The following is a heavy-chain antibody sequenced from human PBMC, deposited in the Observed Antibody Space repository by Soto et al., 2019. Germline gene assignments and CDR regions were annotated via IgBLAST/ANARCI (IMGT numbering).Heavy chain of an antibody. CDR3: ARDLVWYSSSDKWLDP. CDR1: GFTFRDYY. J-gene: IGHJ5*02. CDR2: ISSSSSYT. Sequence: ISCAACGFTFRDYYMSCIRKATGKGLEWVSYISSSSSYTNYADSVKGRFTISRDNAKNSLYLQMNSLRAEDTAVYYCARDLVWYSSSDKWLDPWGQGTLVTVSS. D-gene: IGHD6-6*01. V-gene: IGHV3-11*06.